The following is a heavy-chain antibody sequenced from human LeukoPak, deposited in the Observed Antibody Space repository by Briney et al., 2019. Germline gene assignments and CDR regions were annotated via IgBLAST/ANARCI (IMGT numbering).Heavy chain of an antibody. CDR3: ARESAYCSSTSCYRPADY. V-gene: IGHV4-34*01. J-gene: IGHJ4*02. CDR2: INHSGST. D-gene: IGHD2-2*02. Sequence: SETLSLTCTVSGDSISGYYWSWIRQPPGKGLEWIGEINHSGSTNYNPSLKSRVTISVDTPKNQFSLKLSSVTAADTAVYYCARESAYCSSTSCYRPADYWGQGTLVTVSS. CDR1: GDSISGYY.